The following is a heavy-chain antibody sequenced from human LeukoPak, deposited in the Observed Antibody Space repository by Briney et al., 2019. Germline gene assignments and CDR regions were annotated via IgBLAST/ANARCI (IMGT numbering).Heavy chain of an antibody. Sequence: GGSLTLSCAASGFTFSGSAMHWVRQASGKGLEWVGRIRSKANSYATAYAASVKRRLTISRDDSKNTAYLQMNSLKTEDTAVYYCTSGSQHDYWGQGTLVSVSS. CDR2: IRSKANSYAT. J-gene: IGHJ4*02. CDR1: GFTFSGSA. V-gene: IGHV3-73*01. CDR3: TSGSQHDY. D-gene: IGHD1-26*01.